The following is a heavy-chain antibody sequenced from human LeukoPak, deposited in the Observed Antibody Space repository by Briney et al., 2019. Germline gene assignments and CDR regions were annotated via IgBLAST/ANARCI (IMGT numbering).Heavy chain of an antibody. Sequence: SETLSLTCTVSGYSISSGYYWGWIRQPPGKGLEWIGSIYHSGSTYYNPSLKSRVTISVDTSKNQFSLKLSSVTAADTAVYYCARDLGSGWYDRYNWFDPWGQGTLVTVSS. J-gene: IGHJ5*02. CDR2: IYHSGST. V-gene: IGHV4-38-2*02. CDR1: GYSISSGYY. CDR3: ARDLGSGWYDRYNWFDP. D-gene: IGHD6-13*01.